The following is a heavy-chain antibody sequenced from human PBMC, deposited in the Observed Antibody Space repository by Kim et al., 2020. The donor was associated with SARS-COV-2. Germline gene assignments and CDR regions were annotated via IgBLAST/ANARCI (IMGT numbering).Heavy chain of an antibody. J-gene: IGHJ5*02. CDR2: SGRT. D-gene: IGHD6-13*01. Sequence: SGRTNYNPSLKSRVIISVDTSKNPFSLRLTSVTTTDTAVYYCVRGAAGFDPWGQGTLVTVSS. V-gene: IGHV4-59*09. CDR3: VRGAAGFDP.